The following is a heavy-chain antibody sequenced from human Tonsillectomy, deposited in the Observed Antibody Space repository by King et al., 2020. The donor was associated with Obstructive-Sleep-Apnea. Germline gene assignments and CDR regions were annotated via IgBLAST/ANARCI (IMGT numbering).Heavy chain of an antibody. CDR2: ISSSSSTI. J-gene: IGHJ3*02. Sequence: VQLVESGGGLVQPGGSLRLSCAASGFTFSSYSMNWVRQAPGKGLEWVSYISSSSSTIYYADSVKGRFTISRDNAKNSLYLQMNSLRAEDTAVYYCARKGSGDSSGYYLDAFDIWGQGTMVTVSS. CDR1: GFTFSSYS. V-gene: IGHV3-48*04. CDR3: ARKGSGDSSGYYLDAFDI. D-gene: IGHD3-22*01.